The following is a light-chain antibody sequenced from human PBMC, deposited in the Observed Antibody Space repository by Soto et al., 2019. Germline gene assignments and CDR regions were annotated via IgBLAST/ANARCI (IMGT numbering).Light chain of an antibody. V-gene: IGKV3-20*01. J-gene: IGKJ5*01. CDR1: QSVSSSY. CDR3: QQYDNSPIT. Sequence: ESVLTQSPNTLSLSPGERPTLAGISSQSVSSSYLAWYQQKPGQAPRLLIYGASSRATGIPDRFSGTGSETDFTLTISRLEPEDFAVYYCQQYDNSPITFGQGTRLAT. CDR2: GAS.